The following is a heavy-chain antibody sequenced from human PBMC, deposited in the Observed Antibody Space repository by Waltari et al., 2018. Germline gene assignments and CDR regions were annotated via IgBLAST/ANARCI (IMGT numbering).Heavy chain of an antibody. CDR1: GLTFSSYA. CDR3: AKLHFRGELLDY. J-gene: IGHJ4*02. D-gene: IGHD1-26*01. CDR2: ISGSGGST. Sequence: EVQLVESGGGLVQHGGSVRLSCAASGLTFSSYAMSWVRQAPGKGLEWVSAISGSGGSTYYADSVNVRFTISRDNSKNTLYLQMNSLGAEDTAVYYCAKLHFRGELLDYWGQGALVTVSS. V-gene: IGHV3-23*04.